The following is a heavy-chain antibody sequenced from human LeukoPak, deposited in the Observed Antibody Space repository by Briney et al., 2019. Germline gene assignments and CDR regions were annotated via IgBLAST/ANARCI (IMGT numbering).Heavy chain of an antibody. CDR2: IYHSGST. CDR3: ARFGGTTVTTGYYFDY. V-gene: IGHV4-30-2*01. J-gene: IGHJ4*02. D-gene: IGHD4-17*01. CDR1: GGSISSGGYS. Sequence: TTSETLSLTCAVSGGSISSGGYSWSWIRQPPGKGLEWIGDIYHSGSTYYNPSLKSRVTISVDRSKNQFSLKLSSVTAADTAVYYCARFGGTTVTTGYYFDYWGQGTLVTVSS.